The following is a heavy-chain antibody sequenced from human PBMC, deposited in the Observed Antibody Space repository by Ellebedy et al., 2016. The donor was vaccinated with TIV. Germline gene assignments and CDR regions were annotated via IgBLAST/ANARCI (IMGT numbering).Heavy chain of an antibody. Sequence: ASVKVSCKASGGTFNSFAISWVRQAPGQGLEWMGRIIPILGIANYTQKFQGRVTITADKSSNTAYMELSSLRSEDTAVYYCARDDAVAGVDYWGQGTLVTVS. J-gene: IGHJ4*02. CDR1: GGTFNSFA. CDR3: ARDDAVAGVDY. CDR2: IIPILGIA. V-gene: IGHV1-69*04. D-gene: IGHD6-19*01.